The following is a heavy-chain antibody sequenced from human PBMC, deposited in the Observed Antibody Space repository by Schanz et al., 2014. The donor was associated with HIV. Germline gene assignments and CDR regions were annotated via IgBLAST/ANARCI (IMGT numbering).Heavy chain of an antibody. CDR2: MNPGSGNT. J-gene: IGHJ5*02. V-gene: IGHV1-8*02. CDR1: GYNFGNLD. Sequence: QVQLVQSGAEVKKPGASVRVSCKASGYNFGNLDINWVRQATGQGLEWLGWMNPGSGNTGYAWKFQGRVTMTRNVSTNTAFMELRSLRFDDTAIYFCARGRGLVALDPWGQGALVTV. CDR3: ARGRGLVALDP. D-gene: IGHD3-3*02.